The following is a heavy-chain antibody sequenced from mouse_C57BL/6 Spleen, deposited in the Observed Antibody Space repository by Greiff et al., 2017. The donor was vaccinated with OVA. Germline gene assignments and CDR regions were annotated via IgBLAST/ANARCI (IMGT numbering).Heavy chain of an antibody. J-gene: IGHJ4*01. Sequence: VQLQQPGAELVKPGASVKLSCKASDYTFTSYWMHWVKQRPGQGLEWIGMIHPNSGSTNYNEKFKSKATLTVDKSSSTAYMQLSSLTSEDSAVYYCAREDWGTTVVATPYAMDYWGQGTSVTVSS. V-gene: IGHV1-64*01. CDR3: AREDWGTTVVATPYAMDY. CDR1: DYTFTSYW. CDR2: IHPNSGST. D-gene: IGHD1-1*01.